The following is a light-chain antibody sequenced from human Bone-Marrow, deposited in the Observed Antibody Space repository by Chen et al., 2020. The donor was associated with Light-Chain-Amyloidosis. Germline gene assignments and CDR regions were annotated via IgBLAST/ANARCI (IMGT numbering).Light chain of an antibody. J-gene: IGLJ2*01. Sequence: SYELPQPPSVSVSPGPPARITCSGDDLPTKYAYWYQQKPGQAPVLVIHRDTERPSGSSERCSGSSSGTTATLTISGVQEEDEADYHCQSADSSGTYEVIFGGGTKLTVL. CDR1: DLPTKY. V-gene: IGLV3-25*03. CDR2: RDT. CDR3: QSADSSGTYEVI.